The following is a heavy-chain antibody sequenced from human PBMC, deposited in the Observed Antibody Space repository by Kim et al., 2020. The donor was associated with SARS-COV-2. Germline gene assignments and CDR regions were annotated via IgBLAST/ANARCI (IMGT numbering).Heavy chain of an antibody. J-gene: IGHJ5*02. D-gene: IGHD1-26*01. CDR2: ISANGRDT. CDR1: TFTFGRFA. V-gene: IGHV3-23*01. Sequence: GGSLRLSCAVSTFTFGRFAMSWVRQAPGKGLEWVSAISANGRDTYYADSVKGRFTISSDSSKSTVDLQMNSLRADDTAVYYCAQDRLNSGRPFVVDTWGQGTLVTVSS. CDR3: AQDRLNSGRPFVVDT.